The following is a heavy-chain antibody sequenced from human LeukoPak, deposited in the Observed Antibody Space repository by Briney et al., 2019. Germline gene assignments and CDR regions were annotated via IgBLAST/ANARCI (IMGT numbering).Heavy chain of an antibody. CDR2: ISWSGGTT. V-gene: IGHV3-23*01. J-gene: IGHJ4*02. CDR3: AALHDY. CDR1: GITFSTYD. Sequence: GGSLRLSCAASGITFSTYDMSWVRQAPGKGLEWVSGISWSGGTTYYADSVKGRFTISRDNSRNTLYLQMNSLRAEDTAVYYCAALHDYWGQGTLVTVSS.